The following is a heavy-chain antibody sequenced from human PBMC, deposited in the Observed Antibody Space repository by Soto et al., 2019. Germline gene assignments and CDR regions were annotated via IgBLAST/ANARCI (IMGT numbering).Heavy chain of an antibody. CDR2: INASSVDA. J-gene: IGHJ4*02. CDR1: GYSFTGYY. CDR3: ASTRIVRAQACYSDYSLDY. D-gene: IGHD2-15*01. V-gene: IGHV1-2*04. Sequence: LRKVCCKSSGYSFTGYYMYWVRQAPGQGLEWMVWINASSVDANDTQRFKRWVTITGDTSNSTAYMEWRRRRSDETAVYYCASTRIVRAQACYSDYSLDYWGKGTRLAVSS.